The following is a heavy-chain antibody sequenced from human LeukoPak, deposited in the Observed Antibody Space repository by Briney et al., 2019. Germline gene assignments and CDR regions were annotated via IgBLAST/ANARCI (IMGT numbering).Heavy chain of an antibody. D-gene: IGHD3-22*01. J-gene: IGHJ4*02. Sequence: SETLSLTCTVSGASIRSYYWNWLQQPPGKGLEWIGYINYSGSTNFNPSLKSRATISMDTSKHHFSLKLSSVTAADTAVYYCARDTRSYDSSGYYFFDFWGQGTLVTVSS. V-gene: IGHV4-59*01. CDR2: INYSGST. CDR3: ARDTRSYDSSGYYFFDF. CDR1: GASIRSYY.